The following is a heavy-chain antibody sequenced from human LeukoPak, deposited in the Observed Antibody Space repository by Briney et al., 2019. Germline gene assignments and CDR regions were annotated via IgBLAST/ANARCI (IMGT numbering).Heavy chain of an antibody. J-gene: IGHJ6*03. V-gene: IGHV3-21*04. CDR2: ISANSDHI. D-gene: IGHD3-10*01. Sequence: GGSLRLSCEASGFTFRNYCMNWVRQSPGEGLEWVASISANSDHILHSDSLKGRFTISRDNARDSLYLEMHSLRAEDTAIYYCARVPLDIILLYYMDVWGKGTTVTVSS. CDR1: GFTFRNYC. CDR3: ARVPLDIILLYYMDV.